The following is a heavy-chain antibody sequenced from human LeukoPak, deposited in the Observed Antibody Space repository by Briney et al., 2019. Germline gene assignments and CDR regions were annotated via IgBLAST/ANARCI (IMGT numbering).Heavy chain of an antibody. D-gene: IGHD3-10*01. V-gene: IGHV3-15*01. CDR2: IKSKTDGGTT. Sequence: GGSLRLSCAASGFTFSNDGMSWVRQAPGKGLEWVGRIKSKTDGGTTDYAAPVKGRFTISRDDSKNTLYLQMNSLKTEDTAVYYGTTGMVRGVIFDYWGQGTLVTVSS. CDR3: TTGMVRGVIFDY. J-gene: IGHJ4*02. CDR1: GFTFSNDG.